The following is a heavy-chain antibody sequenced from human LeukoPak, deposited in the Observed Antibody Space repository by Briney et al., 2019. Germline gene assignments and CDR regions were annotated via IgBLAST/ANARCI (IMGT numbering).Heavy chain of an antibody. V-gene: IGHV3-30*03. D-gene: IGHD6-19*01. CDR1: GFSFNSYG. Sequence: PGGSLRLSCAASGFSFNSYGMHWVRQAPGTGLEWVAVSSFDGTKEDYADSVKGRFTISRDNTKNTLYLQMNSLRAEDTAVYYCARTYSSFDYWGQGTLVTVSS. CDR3: ARTYSSFDY. CDR2: SSFDGTKE. J-gene: IGHJ4*02.